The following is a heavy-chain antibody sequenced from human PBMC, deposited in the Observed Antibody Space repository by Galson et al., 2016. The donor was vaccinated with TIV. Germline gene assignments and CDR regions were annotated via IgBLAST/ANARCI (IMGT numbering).Heavy chain of an antibody. D-gene: IGHD5-12*01. V-gene: IGHV3-30*01. CDR2: ISYDGSNK. CDR3: ARDRGSIVATTLDY. J-gene: IGHJ4*02. Sequence: SLRLSCAASGFTFSSYAVHWVRQAPGKGLEWVAVISYDGSNKYYADSVKGRFTISRDNSKNTLYLQMNSLRAEDTAVYYCARDRGSIVATTLDYWGQGTLVTVSS. CDR1: GFTFSSYA.